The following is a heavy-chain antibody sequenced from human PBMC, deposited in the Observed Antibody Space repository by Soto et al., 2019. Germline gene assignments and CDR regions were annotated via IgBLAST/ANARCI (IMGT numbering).Heavy chain of an antibody. CDR1: GFTFSSYA. V-gene: IGHV3-23*01. J-gene: IGHJ6*03. CDR2: ISGSGGST. Sequence: GESLKISCAASGFTFSSYAMSWVRQAPGKGLEWVSAISGSGGSTYYADSVKGRFTISRDNSKNTLYLQMNSLRAEDTAVYYCAKSVCSSTSCYAVYYYMDVWGKGTTVTVSS. CDR3: AKSVCSSTSCYAVYYYMDV. D-gene: IGHD2-2*01.